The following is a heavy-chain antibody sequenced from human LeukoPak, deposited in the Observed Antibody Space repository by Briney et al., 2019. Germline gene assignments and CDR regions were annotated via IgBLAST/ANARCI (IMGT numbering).Heavy chain of an antibody. CDR3: ARGGPTIAARRTFDY. J-gene: IGHJ4*02. CDR2: IYSSGST. D-gene: IGHD6-6*01. Sequence: SETLSLTCTVSGGSIIIYYWSWIRQPPGKGLEWIGHIYSSGSTNYKPSLKSRVTMSVDTSNNQFSLKLTSVTAADTAVYYCARGGPTIAARRTFDYWGQGTLVTVSS. V-gene: IGHV4-59*01. CDR1: GGSIIIYY.